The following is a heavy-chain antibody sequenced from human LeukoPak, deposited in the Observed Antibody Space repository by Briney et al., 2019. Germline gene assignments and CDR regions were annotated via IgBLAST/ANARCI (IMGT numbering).Heavy chain of an antibody. CDR3: ARYYDTSGYYSSAYYFDY. CDR1: GGSISSSSYY. J-gene: IGHJ4*02. D-gene: IGHD3-22*01. CDR2: IYYSGST. V-gene: IGHV4-39*07. Sequence: NPSETLSLTCTVSGGSISSSSYYWGWIRQPPGKGLEWIGSIYYSGSTYYNPSLKSRVTISVDTSKNQFSLKLSSVTAADTAVYYCARYYDTSGYYSSAYYFDYWGQGTLVTVSS.